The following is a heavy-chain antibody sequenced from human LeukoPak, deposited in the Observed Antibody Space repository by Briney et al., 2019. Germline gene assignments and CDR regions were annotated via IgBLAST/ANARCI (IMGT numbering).Heavy chain of an antibody. CDR3: ARGEVSASLYYSDF. V-gene: IGHV1-18*01. J-gene: IGHJ4*02. D-gene: IGHD2-2*01. CDR2: VSGYTGNT. Sequence: GASVKVSCKTSGYTFTTYGVSWVRQAPGQGLEWMGWVSGYTGNTNYAERFQGRVTMTIDTSTSTVYMELTSLRSDDTAVYYCARGEVSASLYYSDFWGQGTLVTVS. CDR1: GYTFTTYG.